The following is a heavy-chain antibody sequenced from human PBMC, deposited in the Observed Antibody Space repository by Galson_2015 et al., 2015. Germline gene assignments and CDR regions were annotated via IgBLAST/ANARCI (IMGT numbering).Heavy chain of an antibody. CDR1: GFTFSSSA. D-gene: IGHD4-11*01. CDR3: ARGNEYSNSPLDY. V-gene: IGHV3-23*01. Sequence: LRLSCAASGFTFSSSAMSWVRQAPGKGLDWVSTISSGGVSSYYADSVKGRFTISRDNSRNTLYLQMNSLRAEDAAVYYCARGNEYSNSPLDYWGQGTLITVSS. J-gene: IGHJ4*02. CDR2: ISSGGVSS.